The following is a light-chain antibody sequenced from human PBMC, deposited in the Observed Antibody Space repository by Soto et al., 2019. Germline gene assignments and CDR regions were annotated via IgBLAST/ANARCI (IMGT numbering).Light chain of an antibody. CDR2: KAS. CDR1: QTIDSW. J-gene: IGKJ1*01. Sequence: DIQMTQSPSTLSASVGDRVTITCRASQTIDSWLAWYQQRPGKPPNLLIYKASTLASGVPSRLSGSGSGTEFTLTISSLQTDDFSTYYCQQYHSYWTFGQGTKVDIK. V-gene: IGKV1-5*03. CDR3: QQYHSYWT.